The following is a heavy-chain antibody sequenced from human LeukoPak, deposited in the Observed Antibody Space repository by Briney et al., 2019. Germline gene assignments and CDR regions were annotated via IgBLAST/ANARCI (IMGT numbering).Heavy chain of an antibody. CDR2: IYYSGST. D-gene: IGHD3-16*01. CDR3: ARRGAYVFGGGPGRFCSAP. Sequence: SETLSLTCTVSDGSISSYYWSWIRQPPGKGLEWIGYIYYSGSTNYNPSLKSRVTISVDTSKNQFSLKLSSVTAADTAVYYCARRGAYVFGGGPGRFCSAPGGQGPLVTVSS. CDR1: DGSISSYY. J-gene: IGHJ5*02. V-gene: IGHV4-59*08.